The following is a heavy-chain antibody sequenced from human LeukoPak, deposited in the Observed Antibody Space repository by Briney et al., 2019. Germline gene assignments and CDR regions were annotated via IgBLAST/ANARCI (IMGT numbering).Heavy chain of an antibody. CDR3: ARRPCGSGRPADY. J-gene: IGHJ4*02. D-gene: IGHD3-10*01. Sequence: ASVKVSCKASGYLFFNYGISWVRRAPGQGPEWVGWISTENGKSRYPEKLQGRVTLTMDTSTNTAYMELKSLRSDDTAVYYCARRPCGSGRPADYWGQGTPVTVSA. CDR2: ISTENGKS. CDR1: GYLFFNYG. V-gene: IGHV1-18*01.